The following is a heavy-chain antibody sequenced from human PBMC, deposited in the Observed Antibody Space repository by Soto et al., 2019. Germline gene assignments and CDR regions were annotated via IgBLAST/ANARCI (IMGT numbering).Heavy chain of an antibody. D-gene: IGHD4-17*01. CDR1: GGTFSSYT. V-gene: IGHV1-69*02. J-gene: IGHJ4*02. CDR2: IIPIPGIA. CDR3: ARSKDYGECAY. Sequence: QVQLVQSGAEVKKPGSSVKVSCKASGGTFSSYTISWVRQAPGKGIEWMGRIIPIPGIANYAQKFQGRVTITADKSTSTDYMELSSLRSEDTAVYYCARSKDYGECAYLGQGTLGSVYS.